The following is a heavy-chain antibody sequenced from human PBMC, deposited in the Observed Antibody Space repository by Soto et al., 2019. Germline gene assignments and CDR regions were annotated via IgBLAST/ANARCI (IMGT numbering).Heavy chain of an antibody. CDR3: ARQNQPQAGDYYYCGMDI. V-gene: IGHV3-30*04. J-gene: IGHJ6*02. CDR2: ISKDGSNI. Sequence: QEQLVESGGGVVQPGRSLRVSCAASGFTLSSYAMHWVRQAPGKGLEWVAVISKDGSNIFYGDSVKGRFTISRDNSKDMVVLQMENLRPEDPAVYYWARQNQPQAGDYYYCGMDIWGQGTAVTVFS. CDR1: GFTLSSYA. D-gene: IGHD2-2*01.